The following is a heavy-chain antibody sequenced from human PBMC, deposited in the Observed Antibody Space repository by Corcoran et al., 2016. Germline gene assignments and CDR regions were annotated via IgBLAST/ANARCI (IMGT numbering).Heavy chain of an antibody. CDR3: ARDNCGSISCFDY. CDR1: GFTFSSYG. Sequence: QVQLVESGGGVVQPGMSLRLSCAPSGFTFSSYGMHWVRQDPGRGLEWVTGIWYDGRDEYYADSVKGRFTIVRDNSKNTLYLKMNSLRVEDTAVYYCARDNCGSISCFDYWCQGTLVTVSS. V-gene: IGHV3-33*01. CDR2: IWYDGRDE. D-gene: IGHD2-2*01. J-gene: IGHJ4*02.